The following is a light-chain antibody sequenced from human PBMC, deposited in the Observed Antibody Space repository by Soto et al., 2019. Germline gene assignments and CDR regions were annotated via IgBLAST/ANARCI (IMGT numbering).Light chain of an antibody. CDR1: SSNIGSNT. J-gene: IGLJ1*01. Sequence: QSVLTQPPSASGTPGQRVTISCSGSSSNIGSNTVNLYQQLPGSAPKLLIYSNNQRPSGIPDRFSGSKSGTSASLAISGLKSEDEADYYCASWDDSPNGYAFGNGTKVTVL. CDR2: SNN. CDR3: ASWDDSPNGYA. V-gene: IGLV1-44*01.